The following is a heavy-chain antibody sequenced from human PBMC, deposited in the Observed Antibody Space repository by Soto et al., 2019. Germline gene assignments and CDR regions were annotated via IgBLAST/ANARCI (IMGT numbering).Heavy chain of an antibody. Sequence: ASVKVSCKASGYTFTSYYMHWVRQAPGQGLEWMGIINPSGGSTSYAQKFQGRVTMTRDTSTSTVYMELSSLRSEDTVVYYCARDPNSGSYGSNAFDIWGQGTMVTVS. CDR2: INPSGGST. CDR3: ARDPNSGSYGSNAFDI. CDR1: GYTFTSYY. J-gene: IGHJ3*02. V-gene: IGHV1-46*01. D-gene: IGHD1-26*01.